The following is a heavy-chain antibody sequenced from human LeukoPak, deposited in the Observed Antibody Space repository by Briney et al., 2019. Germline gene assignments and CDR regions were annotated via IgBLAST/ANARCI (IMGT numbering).Heavy chain of an antibody. CDR1: GYTFTSYY. CDR3: ARVNYGGNSAFDI. CDR2: INPSGGST. Sequence: ASVKVSCKASGYTFTSYYMHRVRQAPGQGLEWMGIINPSGGSTSYAQKFQGRVTMTRDMSTSTVYMELSSLRSEDTAVYYCARVNYGGNSAFDIWGQGTMVTVSS. D-gene: IGHD4-23*01. V-gene: IGHV1-46*01. J-gene: IGHJ3*02.